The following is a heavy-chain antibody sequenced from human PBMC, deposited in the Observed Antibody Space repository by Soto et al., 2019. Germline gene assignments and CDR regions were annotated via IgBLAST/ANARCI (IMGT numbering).Heavy chain of an antibody. J-gene: IGHJ4*02. CDR3: APWFGAFDY. D-gene: IGHD3-10*01. CDR1: GFTFSSYG. CDR2: ISYEGSNK. Sequence: QVQLVESGGGVVQPGRSLSLSCAASGFTFSSYGMHWVRQAPGKGLEWGAVISYEGSNKYYADSVKGRFTISRDNSKNTLYLQMNSLRAEDTAVYYCAPWFGAFDYWGRGTLVTVSS. V-gene: IGHV3-30*03.